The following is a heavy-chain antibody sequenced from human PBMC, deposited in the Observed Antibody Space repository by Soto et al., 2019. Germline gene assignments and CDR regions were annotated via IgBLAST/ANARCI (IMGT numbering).Heavy chain of an antibody. CDR1: GFTFSSYG. Sequence: QVQLVESGGGVVQPGRSLRLSCAASGFTFSSYGMHWVRQAPGKGLEWVAVIWYDGSNKYYADSVKGRFTISRDNSKNTLYLQMNSLRAEDTAVYYCAREGYSGINYYFDYWGQGTLVTVSS. V-gene: IGHV3-33*01. CDR2: IWYDGSNK. J-gene: IGHJ4*02. D-gene: IGHD1-26*01. CDR3: AREGYSGINYYFDY.